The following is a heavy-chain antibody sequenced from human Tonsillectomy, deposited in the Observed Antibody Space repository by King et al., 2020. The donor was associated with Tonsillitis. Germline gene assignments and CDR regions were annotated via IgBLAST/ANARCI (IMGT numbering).Heavy chain of an antibody. V-gene: IGHV1-2*02. CDR3: ARDRRGYRTGGFGP. CDR1: GYSFTGYY. CDR2: INPSSGGT. D-gene: IGHD6-13*01. Sequence: QLVQSGAEVKKPGASVKVSCKASGYSFTGYYMHWVRQAPGQGLEWMGWINPSSGGTNYAQKFQGRVTMTRDTSISTAYMELSRLRSDDTAVYYCARDRRGYRTGGFGPWGQGTLVTVSS. J-gene: IGHJ5*02.